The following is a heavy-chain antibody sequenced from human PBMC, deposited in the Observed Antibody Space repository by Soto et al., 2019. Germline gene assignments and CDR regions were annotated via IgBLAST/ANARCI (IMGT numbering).Heavy chain of an antibody. Sequence: PGGSLRLSCAASGFTLSTYWMHWVRQAPGKGLEWVGVISYDGSNKYYADSVKGRFTISRDNSKNTLYLQMNSLRAEDTAVYYCAKERGASYDSSGYLNYWGQGTLVTVSS. CDR2: ISYDGSNK. CDR3: AKERGASYDSSGYLNY. CDR1: GFTLSTYW. V-gene: IGHV3-30*18. D-gene: IGHD3-22*01. J-gene: IGHJ4*02.